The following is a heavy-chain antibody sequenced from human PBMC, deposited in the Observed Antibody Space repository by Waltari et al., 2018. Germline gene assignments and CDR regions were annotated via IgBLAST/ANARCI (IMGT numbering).Heavy chain of an antibody. Sequence: QVQLQESGPGLVKPSETLSLTCTASGYSISSGYYGGWIRQPPGKGLEWIGSIYHSGSTSYNPSLQSRVTISVDTSKNQFSLKLSSVTAADTAVYYCAREGYDFWSGYPDAFDYWGQGTLVTVSS. J-gene: IGHJ4*02. D-gene: IGHD3-3*01. CDR2: IYHSGST. CDR1: GYSISSGYY. V-gene: IGHV4-38-2*02. CDR3: AREGYDFWSGYPDAFDY.